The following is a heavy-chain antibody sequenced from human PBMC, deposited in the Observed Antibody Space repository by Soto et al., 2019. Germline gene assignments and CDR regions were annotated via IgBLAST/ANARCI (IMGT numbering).Heavy chain of an antibody. V-gene: IGHV1-18*04. CDR1: GYAFTSYG. D-gene: IGHD2-15*01. CDR2: INIYNGNT. J-gene: IGHJ4*02. CDR3: ARDWCSGGSCYLFFDY. Sequence: QVQLVQSGAEVKKPGASVKVSCKAAGYAFTSYGISFLRQAPGQALEWMGWINIYNGNTNYAQKFQGRVIMTTDTSTNTAYMELRSLRSDDTAVHYCARDWCSGGSCYLFFDYWGQGTLVTVSS.